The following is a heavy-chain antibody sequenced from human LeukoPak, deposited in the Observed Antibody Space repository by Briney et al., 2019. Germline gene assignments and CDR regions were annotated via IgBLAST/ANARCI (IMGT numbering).Heavy chain of an antibody. CDR1: GFTFSSYS. J-gene: IGHJ5*02. Sequence: GWSLRLSCAASGFTFSSYSMNWVRQAPGKGLEWVSYITSSSGTIYYADSVKGRFTISRDNAKNSAYLQMNSLRAEDTAVYYCARGLLLTCGQGTLVTVSS. CDR2: ITSSSGTI. V-gene: IGHV3-48*04. CDR3: ARGLLLT. D-gene: IGHD3-10*01.